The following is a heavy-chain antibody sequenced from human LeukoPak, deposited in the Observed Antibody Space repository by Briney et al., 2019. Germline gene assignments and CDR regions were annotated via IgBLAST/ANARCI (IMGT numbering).Heavy chain of an antibody. Sequence: NPSETLSLTCTVSGGSISSYYWSWIRQPPGKGLEWIGYIYYSGSTNYNPSLKSRVTISVDTSKNQFSLKLSSVTAADTAVYYCARGAGTGTGGAFDIWGQGTMVTVSS. J-gene: IGHJ3*02. CDR3: ARGAGTGTGGAFDI. CDR2: IYYSGST. CDR1: GGSISSYY. V-gene: IGHV4-59*01. D-gene: IGHD1-1*01.